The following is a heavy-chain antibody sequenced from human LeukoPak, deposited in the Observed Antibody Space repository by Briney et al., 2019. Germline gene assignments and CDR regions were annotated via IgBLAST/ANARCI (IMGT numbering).Heavy chain of an antibody. D-gene: IGHD2-15*01. J-gene: IGHJ3*01. CDR3: ARGRKVVVDYEPQTFDV. CDR1: GGSINNYF. Sequence: TSETLSLTCTVSGGSINNYFWTWFRQPPGKRLEWIGYMSYSGSANYNPSLKSRVTISVDTSKNQFSLKLSSVTAADTAVYYCARGRKVVVDYEPQTFDVWGQGTLVTVSS. V-gene: IGHV4-59*01. CDR2: MSYSGSA.